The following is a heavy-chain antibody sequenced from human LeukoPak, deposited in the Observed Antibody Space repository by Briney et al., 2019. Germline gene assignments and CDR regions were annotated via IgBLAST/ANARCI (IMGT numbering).Heavy chain of an antibody. Sequence: PGGSLRLSCAASGFTFSTHDVNWVRQAPGKGLEWVAFIRYDGSNKYYADSVKGRFTISRDNSKNTLYLQMNSLRAEDTAVYYCAKGGIQGSWYPLDYCMDVWGKGTTVTVSS. D-gene: IGHD6-13*01. CDR1: GFTFSTHD. CDR2: IRYDGSNK. J-gene: IGHJ6*03. CDR3: AKGGIQGSWYPLDYCMDV. V-gene: IGHV3-30*02.